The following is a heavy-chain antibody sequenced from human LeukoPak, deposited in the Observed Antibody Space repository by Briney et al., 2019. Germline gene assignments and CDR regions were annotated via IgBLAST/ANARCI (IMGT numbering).Heavy chain of an antibody. V-gene: IGHV4-38-2*02. Sequence: GSLRLSCAASGFTFDDYAMHWVRQAPGKGLEWIGSMYHSGSTYYNPSLKSRVTISVDTSKKHLLLNLTSVTAADTAVYYCVRDVGYGVESYYYYFDYWGQGTLVTVSS. D-gene: IGHD3-10*01. CDR2: MYHSGST. CDR1: GFTFDDYA. CDR3: VRDVGYGVESYYYYFDY. J-gene: IGHJ4*02.